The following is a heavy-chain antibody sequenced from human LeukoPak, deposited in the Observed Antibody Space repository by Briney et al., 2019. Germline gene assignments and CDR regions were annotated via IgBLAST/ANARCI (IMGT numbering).Heavy chain of an antibody. D-gene: IGHD6-19*01. CDR1: GFTFSSYE. V-gene: IGHV3-48*03. J-gene: IGHJ4*02. Sequence: GGSLRLSCAASGFTFSSYEMNWVRQAPGKGLEWVSYISSSGSTIYYADSVKGRFTISRDDAKNSLYLQMNSLRAEDTAVYYCARGHRQWPYWSQGTLVTVSS. CDR3: ARGHRQWPY. CDR2: ISSSGSTI.